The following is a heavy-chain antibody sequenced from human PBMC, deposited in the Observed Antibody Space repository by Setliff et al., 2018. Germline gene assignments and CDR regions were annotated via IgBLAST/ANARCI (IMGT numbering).Heavy chain of an antibody. Sequence: GGSLRLSCAASGFTFSSYAMSWVRQAPGKGLEWVSAISGSGGSTYYVDSVKGRFTISRDNSKNTLYLQMNSLRAEDTAVYDCAKGPPSSGSYGGYFQHWGQGTLVTVSS. J-gene: IGHJ1*01. D-gene: IGHD1-26*01. CDR1: GFTFSSYA. V-gene: IGHV3-23*01. CDR2: ISGSGGST. CDR3: AKGPPSSGSYGGYFQH.